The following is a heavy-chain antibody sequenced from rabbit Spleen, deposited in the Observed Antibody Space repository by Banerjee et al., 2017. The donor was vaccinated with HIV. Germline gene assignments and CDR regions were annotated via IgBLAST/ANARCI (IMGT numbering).Heavy chain of an antibody. V-gene: IGHV1S45*01. CDR1: GFSLSASDF. CDR3: ARNNVGAPGYGHAIAL. D-gene: IGHD6-1*01. J-gene: IGHJ4*01. CDR2: VYTGSSGNT. Sequence: QEQVVESGGGLVQPEGSLTLTCTASGFSLSASDFIYWVRQAPGKGLEWIACVYTGSSGNTYYASWAKGRFAISKTSSTTVTLQMTDLTAVDTATYFCARNNVGAPGYGHAIALWGPDTLVTVS.